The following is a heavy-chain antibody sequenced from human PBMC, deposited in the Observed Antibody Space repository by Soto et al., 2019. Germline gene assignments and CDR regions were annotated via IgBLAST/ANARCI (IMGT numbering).Heavy chain of an antibody. V-gene: IGHV3-48*02. CDR1: GFTFSSYS. Sequence: GGSLRLSCAASGFTFSSYSMNWVRQAPGKGLEWVSYISSSSSTIYYADSVKGRFTISRDNAKNSLYLQMNSLRDEDTAVYYCARGLGSGSYYEGNYYYYGMDVWGQGTTVTVSS. J-gene: IGHJ6*02. D-gene: IGHD1-26*01. CDR2: ISSSSSTI. CDR3: ARGLGSGSYYEGNYYYYGMDV.